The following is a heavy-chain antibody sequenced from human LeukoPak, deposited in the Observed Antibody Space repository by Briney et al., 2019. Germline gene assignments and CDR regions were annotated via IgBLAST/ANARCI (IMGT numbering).Heavy chain of an antibody. CDR2: IKQDGSEK. J-gene: IGHJ4*02. CDR1: GFTFSSYW. D-gene: IGHD6-19*01. CDR3: ARGARQWLVPDFDY. V-gene: IGHV3-7*01. Sequence: GGSLRLSCAASGFTFSSYWMSGVRQAPGKGLEWVANIKQDGSEKYYVDSVKGRFTISRDNAKNSLYLQMNSLRAEDTAVYYCARGARQWLVPDFDYWGQGTLVTVSS.